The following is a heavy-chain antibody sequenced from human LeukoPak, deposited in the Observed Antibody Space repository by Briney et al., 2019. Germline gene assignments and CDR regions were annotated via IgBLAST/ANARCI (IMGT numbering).Heavy chain of an antibody. Sequence: PGGSLRLPCAASGFLFSNYAMSWARRVPGRGLEWVSTIRRRGDSTYVADSVKGRFTISRDNAKNSLYLEMNSLRVEDTAVYYCARDSSGYQWGQGTLVTVSS. CDR1: GFLFSNYA. V-gene: IGHV3-21*01. CDR3: ARDSSGYQ. CDR2: IRRRGDST. J-gene: IGHJ4*02. D-gene: IGHD3-22*01.